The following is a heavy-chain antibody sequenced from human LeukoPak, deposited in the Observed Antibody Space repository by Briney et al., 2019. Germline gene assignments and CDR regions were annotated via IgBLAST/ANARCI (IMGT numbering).Heavy chain of an antibody. J-gene: IGHJ5*02. CDR1: GFTFSSYG. Sequence: GGSLRLSCAASGFTFSSYGMHWVRQAPGKGLEWVAFIRYDGSNKYYADSVKDRFTISRDNSKNTLYLQMNSLRAEDTAVYYCARGKRQQLVISVYNWFDPWGQGTLVTVSS. D-gene: IGHD6-13*01. V-gene: IGHV3-30*02. CDR3: ARGKRQQLVISVYNWFDP. CDR2: IRYDGSNK.